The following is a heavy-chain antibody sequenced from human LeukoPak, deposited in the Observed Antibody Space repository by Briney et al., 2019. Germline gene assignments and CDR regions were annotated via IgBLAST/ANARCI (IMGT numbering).Heavy chain of an antibody. V-gene: IGHV4-34*01. D-gene: IGHD3-16*02. J-gene: IGHJ4*02. CDR2: INHSGST. CDR1: GGPFSGYY. Sequence: SETLSLTCAVYGGPFSGYYWSWIRQPPGKGLEWIGEINHSGSTNYNPSLKSRVTISVDTSKNQFSLKLSSVTAADTAVYYCARASYDYVWGSYRYPYYFDYWGQGTLVTVSS. CDR3: ARASYDYVWGSYRYPYYFDY.